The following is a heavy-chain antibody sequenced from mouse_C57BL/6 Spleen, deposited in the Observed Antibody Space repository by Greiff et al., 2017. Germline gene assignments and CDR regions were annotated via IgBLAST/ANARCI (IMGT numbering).Heavy chain of an antibody. D-gene: IGHD2-3*01. CDR2: IYPRDGST. CDR3: ARWIYDGYYFYAMDY. V-gene: IGHV1-78*01. J-gene: IGHJ4*01. Sequence: VQLQESDAELVKPGASVKISCKVSGYTFTDHTIHWMKQRPEQGLEWIGYIYPRDGSTKYNEKFKGKATLTADKSSSTAYMQLNSLTSEDSAVYFCARWIYDGYYFYAMDYWGQGTSVTVSS. CDR1: GYTFTDHT.